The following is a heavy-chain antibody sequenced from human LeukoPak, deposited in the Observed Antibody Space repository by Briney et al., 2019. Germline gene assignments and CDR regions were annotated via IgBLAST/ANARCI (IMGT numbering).Heavy chain of an antibody. CDR3: ARARSWGSRYGYGMDV. CDR1: GGSFSGYY. V-gene: IGHV4-34*01. CDR2: INHSGST. Sequence: HPSETLSLTCAVYGGSFSGYYWSWIRQPPGKGLEWIGEINHSGSTNYNPSLKSRVTISVDTSKNQFSLKLSSVTAADTAVYYCARARSWGSRYGYGMDVWGQGTTVTVSS. D-gene: IGHD5-18*01. J-gene: IGHJ6*02.